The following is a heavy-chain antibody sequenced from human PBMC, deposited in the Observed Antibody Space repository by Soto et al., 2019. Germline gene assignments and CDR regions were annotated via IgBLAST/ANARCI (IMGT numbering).Heavy chain of an antibody. V-gene: IGHV1-69*06. D-gene: IGHD4-17*01. CDR1: GGTFSSYA. CDR3: ASIVTTVTTKGLGTYFDY. CDR2: IIPIFGTA. J-gene: IGHJ4*02. Sequence: QVQLVQSGAEVKKPGSSVKVSCKASGGTFSSYAISWVRQAPGQGLEWMGGIIPIFGTANYAQKFQGRVTITADKSTSTAYMELSSLRSEDTAVYYCASIVTTVTTKGLGTYFDYWGQGTLVTVSS.